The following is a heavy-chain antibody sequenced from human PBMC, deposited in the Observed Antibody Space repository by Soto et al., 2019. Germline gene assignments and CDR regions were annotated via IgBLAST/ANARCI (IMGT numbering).Heavy chain of an antibody. CDR1: GGSFSGSY. V-gene: IGHV4-34*01. J-gene: IGHJ4*02. Sequence: QVQLQQWGAGLLKPSETLSLTCAVYGGSFSGSYWSWIRQPPGRGLEWMGEINHSGSTNYNHSLTRRVTIAVVPSKNQFSLKLSAGTAADTAVYYCARGRGVDYWGQGTLVTVSS. CDR2: INHSGST. CDR3: ARGRGVDY.